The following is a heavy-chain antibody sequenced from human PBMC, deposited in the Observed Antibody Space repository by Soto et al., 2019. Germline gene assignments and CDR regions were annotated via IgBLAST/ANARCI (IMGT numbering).Heavy chain of an antibody. CDR1: GDTFTSYA. V-gene: IGHV1-18*01. CDR2: ISAYNGNT. J-gene: IGHJ6*02. CDR3: ARDRPTSSIRARDYYYAMDV. D-gene: IGHD6-6*01. Sequence: ASVKVSCKASGDTFTSYAISWVRQAPGQGLEWMGWISAYNGNTNYAQKLQGRVTMTTDTSTTTAYMELRSLRSDDTAVYYCARDRPTSSIRARDYYYAMDVWGQGTTVIVSS.